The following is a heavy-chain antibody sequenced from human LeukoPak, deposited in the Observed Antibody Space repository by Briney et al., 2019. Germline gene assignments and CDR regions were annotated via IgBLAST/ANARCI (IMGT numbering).Heavy chain of an antibody. Sequence: GRSLRLSCAASGFTFSSYGMHWVRQAPGKGLEWVAVIWYDGSNKYYADSVKGRFTISRDNSKNTLYLQMNSLRAEDTAVYYCAKDEGPYDFWSGYYNPAEYFQHWGQGSLVTVSS. D-gene: IGHD3-3*01. CDR3: AKDEGPYDFWSGYYNPAEYFQH. V-gene: IGHV3-33*06. CDR1: GFTFSSYG. CDR2: IWYDGSNK. J-gene: IGHJ1*01.